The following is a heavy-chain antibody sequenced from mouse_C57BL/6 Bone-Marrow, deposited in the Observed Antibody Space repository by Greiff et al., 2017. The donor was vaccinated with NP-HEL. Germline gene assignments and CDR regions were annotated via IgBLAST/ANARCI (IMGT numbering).Heavy chain of an antibody. CDR3: ARPPYYYGSSPYFDY. Sequence: VQLQQSGAELVKPGASVKISCKASGYAFSSYWMNWVKQRPGKGLEWIGQIYPGDGDTNYNGKFKGKATLTADKSSSTAYMQLSSLTSEDSAVYFCARPPYYYGSSPYFDYGGQGTTLTVSS. CDR2: IYPGDGDT. D-gene: IGHD1-1*01. J-gene: IGHJ2*01. V-gene: IGHV1-80*01. CDR1: GYAFSSYW.